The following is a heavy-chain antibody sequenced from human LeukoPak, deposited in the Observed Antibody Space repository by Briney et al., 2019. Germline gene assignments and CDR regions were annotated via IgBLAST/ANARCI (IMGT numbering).Heavy chain of an antibody. CDR1: GYTFTGYY. J-gene: IGHJ5*02. CDR2: INPNSGGT. CDR3: ARDYYDSSGYYKGIRNWFDP. V-gene: IGHV1-2*02. Sequence: ASVKVSCKASGYTFTGYYMHWVRQAPGQGLEWMGWINPNSGGTNYAQKFQGRVTMTRDTSISTAYMELSRLRSDDTAVYYCARDYYDSSGYYKGIRNWFDPWGQGTLVTVSS. D-gene: IGHD3-22*01.